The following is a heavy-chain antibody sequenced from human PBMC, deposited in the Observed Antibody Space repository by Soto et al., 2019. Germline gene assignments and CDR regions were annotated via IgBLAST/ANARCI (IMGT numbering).Heavy chain of an antibody. CDR2: IKQDGSEE. V-gene: IGHV3-7*01. D-gene: IGHD6-19*01. CDR1: GCGYRSHW. Sequence: PGGSLRRPWAASGCGYRSHWMSWVRQAPGKGLEWVANIKQDGSEEYDVDSVKGRVTISRENAKNSLYLQMNSLRAEDTAVYYCARVGSRSGCYGLWGQGTVVTVS. CDR3: ARVGSRSGCYGL. J-gene: IGHJ4*02.